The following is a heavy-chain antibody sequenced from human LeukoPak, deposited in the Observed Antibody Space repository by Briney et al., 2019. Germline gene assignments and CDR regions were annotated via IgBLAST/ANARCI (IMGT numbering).Heavy chain of an antibody. CDR3: AKEGNDFWSGYSSDY. CDR2: IWYDGSNK. J-gene: IGHJ4*02. Sequence: GRSLRLSCAASGFTFSSYGMHWVRQAPGKGLEWVAVIWYDGSNKYYADSVKGRFTISRDNSKNTLYLQMNSLRAEDTAVYYCAKEGNDFWSGYSSDYWGQGTLVTVSS. D-gene: IGHD3-3*01. V-gene: IGHV3-33*06. CDR1: GFTFSSYG.